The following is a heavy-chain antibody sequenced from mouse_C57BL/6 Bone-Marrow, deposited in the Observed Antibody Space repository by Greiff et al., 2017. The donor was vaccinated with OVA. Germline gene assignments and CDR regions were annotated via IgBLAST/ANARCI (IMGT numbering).Heavy chain of an antibody. J-gene: IGHJ3*01. D-gene: IGHD2-4*01. V-gene: IGHV10-1*01. CDR2: IRSKSNNYAT. CDR1: GFSFNTYA. Sequence: EVQLVESGGGLVQPKGSLKLSCAASGFSFNTYAMNWVRQAPGKGLEWVACIRSKSNNYATYYADSVKDRFTISRDDSESMLYLQMNNMKTEDTAMYYCVRQNCDYDRGFAYWGQGTLVTVSA. CDR3: VRQNCDYDRGFAY.